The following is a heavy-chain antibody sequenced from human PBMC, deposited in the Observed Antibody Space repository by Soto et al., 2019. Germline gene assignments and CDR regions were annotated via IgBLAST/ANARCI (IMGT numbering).Heavy chain of an antibody. CDR1: GFTFNSYA. CDR3: ARRDFYFGSNCYSGDYAMDA. V-gene: IGHV3-30*04. D-gene: IGHD2-21*01. J-gene: IGHJ6*02. Sequence: HPGGSLRLSCTASGFTFNSYAMHWVRQAPGKGLEWVAIISYGGRKIAYTESVRGRFTISRDNSKNTLYLQMDSLRTDDTAVYYCARRDFYFGSNCYSGDYAMDAWRQGTTLTVYS. CDR2: ISYGGRKI.